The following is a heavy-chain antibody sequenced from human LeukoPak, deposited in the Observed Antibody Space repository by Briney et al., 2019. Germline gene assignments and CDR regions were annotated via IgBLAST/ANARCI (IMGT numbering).Heavy chain of an antibody. V-gene: IGHV3-30*04. Sequence: PERSLRLSCAASGFTFSIYAMHWVRQAPGKGLEWVAVISDDGSNKYYAESVKGRFTISRDNSKNTLYLQMNSLRAEDTAVYYCAELGITMIGGVWGKGTTVTISS. CDR1: GFTFSIYA. CDR2: ISDDGSNK. CDR3: AELGITMIGGV. J-gene: IGHJ6*04. D-gene: IGHD3-10*02.